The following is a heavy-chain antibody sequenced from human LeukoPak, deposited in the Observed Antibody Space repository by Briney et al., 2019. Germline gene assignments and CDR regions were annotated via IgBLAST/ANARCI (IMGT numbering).Heavy chain of an antibody. CDR1: GFTFTGHN. CDR3: ARGGDYYDSSGYVRDAFDI. D-gene: IGHD3-22*01. CDR2: ISISSGTI. Sequence: GGSLRLSCAASGFTFTGHNMNWVRQAPGKGLEWVAYISISSGTIYYADSVKGRFSISRDNAKNSLYLQMNSLRAEDTAVYYSARGGDYYDSSGYVRDAFDIWGQGTMVTVSS. V-gene: IGHV3-48*04. J-gene: IGHJ3*02.